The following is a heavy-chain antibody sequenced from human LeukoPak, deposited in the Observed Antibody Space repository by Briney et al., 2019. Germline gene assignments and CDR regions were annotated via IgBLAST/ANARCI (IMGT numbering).Heavy chain of an antibody. D-gene: IGHD3-22*01. CDR2: IYPSGGST. J-gene: IGHJ4*02. Sequence: ASVKVSCKASGYTFTSYYMHWVRQAPGQGLEWMGIIYPSGGSTSYAQKFQGRVTMTRDTSTSTVYMELSSLRSEDTAVYYCARAVSGYYYIVYWGQGTLVTVSS. CDR1: GYTFTSYY. CDR3: ARAVSGYYYIVY. V-gene: IGHV1-46*01.